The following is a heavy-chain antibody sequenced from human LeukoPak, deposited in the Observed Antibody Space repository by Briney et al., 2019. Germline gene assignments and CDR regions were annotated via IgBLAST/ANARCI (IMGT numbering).Heavy chain of an antibody. CDR2: INPNSGGT. J-gene: IGHJ4*02. CDR1: GYTFTGYY. CDR3: ARYSNSQSPFDY. D-gene: IGHD4-11*01. V-gene: IGHV1-2*06. Sequence: GASVKVSCKASGYTFTGYYMHWVRQAPEQGLEWMGRINPNSGGTNYAQKFQGRVTMTRDTSISTAHMELSRLRSDDTAVYYCARYSNSQSPFDYWGQGTLVTVSS.